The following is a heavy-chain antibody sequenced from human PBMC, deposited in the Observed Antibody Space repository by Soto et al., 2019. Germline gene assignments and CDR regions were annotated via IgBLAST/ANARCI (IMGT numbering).Heavy chain of an antibody. D-gene: IGHD5-18*01. V-gene: IGHV3-30*18. J-gene: IGHJ4*02. CDR3: AKDKQPGYYFDY. CDR1: GFTFSSYG. CDR2: ISYDGSNK. Sequence: QVQLVESGGGVVQPGRSLRLSCAASGFTFSSYGMHWVRQAPGKGLEWVAVISYDGSNKYYADSVKGRFTISRDNSKNTLYLQMNSLRAEDTAVYYCAKDKQPGYYFDYWGQGTLVTVSS.